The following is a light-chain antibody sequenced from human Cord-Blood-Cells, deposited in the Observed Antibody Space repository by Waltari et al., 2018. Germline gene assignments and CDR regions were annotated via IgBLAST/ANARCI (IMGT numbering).Light chain of an antibody. CDR3: QQYGSSPWT. CDR1: QSVSSSY. Sequence: DIVLPQSPGTLSLSPGQGATLSSRASQSVSSSYLAWYLQKPGQATRLLIYGASGRATGIPDRFSVKGSGTDFNLTISRLETGDLAVYDCQQYGSSPWTFGQGTKVEMK. CDR2: GAS. V-gene: IGKV3-20*01. J-gene: IGKJ1*01.